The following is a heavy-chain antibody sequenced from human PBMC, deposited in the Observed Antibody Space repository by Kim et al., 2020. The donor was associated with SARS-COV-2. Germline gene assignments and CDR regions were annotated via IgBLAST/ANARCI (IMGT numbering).Heavy chain of an antibody. CDR3: ARESRAGFDC. Sequence: DYAVSVKSQITVNHDTSKTQFSLQLNSVAPEDPAVYYCARESRAGFDCWGQGTLVTVSS. D-gene: IGHD6-13*01. V-gene: IGHV6-1*01. J-gene: IGHJ4*02.